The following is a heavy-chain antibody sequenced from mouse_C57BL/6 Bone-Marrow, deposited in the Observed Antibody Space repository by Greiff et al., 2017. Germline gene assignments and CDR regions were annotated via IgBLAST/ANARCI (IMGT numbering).Heavy chain of an antibody. J-gene: IGHJ4*01. CDR3: AREGYGSSYEAMDY. CDR1: GYSITSGYY. V-gene: IGHV3-6*01. CDR2: ISYDGSN. D-gene: IGHD1-1*01. Sequence: VQLKESGPGLVKPSQSLSLTCSVTGYSITSGYYWNWIRQFPGNKLEWMGYISYDGSNNYNPSLKNRISITRDTSKNQFFLKLNSVTTEDTATYYCAREGYGSSYEAMDYWGQGTSVTVSS.